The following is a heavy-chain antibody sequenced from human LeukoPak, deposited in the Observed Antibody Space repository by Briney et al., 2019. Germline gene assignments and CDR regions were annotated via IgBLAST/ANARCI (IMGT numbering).Heavy chain of an antibody. CDR2: IIPIFGTA. CDR3: ARPKEYYYDSSGYYNNWFDP. CDR1: GGTFSSYA. J-gene: IGHJ5*02. V-gene: IGHV1-69*13. Sequence: ASVKVSCKASGGTFSSYAISWVRQAPGQGLEWMGGIIPIFGTANYAQKFQGRVTITADESTSTAYMELSSLRSEDTAVYYCARPKEYYYDSSGYYNNWFDPWGQGTLVTVSS. D-gene: IGHD3-22*01.